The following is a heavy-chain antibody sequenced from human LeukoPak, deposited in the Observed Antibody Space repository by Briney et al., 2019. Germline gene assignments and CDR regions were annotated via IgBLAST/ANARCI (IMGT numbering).Heavy chain of an antibody. CDR1: GGSISSGGYS. J-gene: IGHJ3*02. CDR2: IYYSGST. V-gene: IGHV4-31*11. Sequence: SETLSLTCAVSGGSISSGGYSWSWLRQPPGKGLEWIGYIYYSGSTYYNPSLKSRVTISVDTSKNQFSLKLSSVTAADTAVYYCARAPYSSGWYGDAFDIWGQGTMVTVSS. D-gene: IGHD6-19*01. CDR3: ARAPYSSGWYGDAFDI.